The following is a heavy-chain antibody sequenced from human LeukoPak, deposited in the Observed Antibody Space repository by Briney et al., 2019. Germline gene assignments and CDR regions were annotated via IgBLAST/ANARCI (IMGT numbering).Heavy chain of an antibody. V-gene: IGHV3-21*01. D-gene: IGHD4-17*01. CDR2: IGGSSSSL. Sequence: PGGSQRLSCAASGFTFSSYTMNWVRQAPGKGLEWVSSIGGSSSSLYYAESVKGRFTISRDNARNSLYLQMNSLRAEDTAVYYCAKEAGQDYGALDAFDVWGQGTMVTVSS. J-gene: IGHJ3*01. CDR1: GFTFSSYT. CDR3: AKEAGQDYGALDAFDV.